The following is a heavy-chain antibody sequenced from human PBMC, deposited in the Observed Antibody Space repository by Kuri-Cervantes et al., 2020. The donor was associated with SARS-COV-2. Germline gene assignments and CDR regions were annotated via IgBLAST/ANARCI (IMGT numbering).Heavy chain of an antibody. J-gene: IGHJ5*02. D-gene: IGHD3-10*01. Sequence: LSCAVSGYSISSGYYWGWIRQPPGKGLEWIGSIYHSGGTYYNPSLKSRVTISVDTSKNQFSLKLSSVTAADTAVYYCASDPSYYYGSGSSNWFDPWGQGTLVTVSS. V-gene: IGHV4-38-2*01. CDR1: GYSISSGYY. CDR2: IYHSGGT. CDR3: ASDPSYYYGSGSSNWFDP.